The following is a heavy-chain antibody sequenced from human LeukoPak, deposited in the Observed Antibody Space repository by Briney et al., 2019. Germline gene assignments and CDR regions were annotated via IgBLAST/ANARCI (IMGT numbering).Heavy chain of an antibody. D-gene: IGHD3-22*01. J-gene: IGHJ4*02. CDR3: ARGRSGEEDYHDSSGYFPGGDY. CDR2: ISAYNGNT. CDR1: GYTFTSYY. V-gene: IGHV1-18*04. Sequence: ASVKVSCKASGYTFTSYYMHWVRQAPGQGLEWMGWISAYNGNTNYAQKLQGRVTMTTDTSTSTAYMELRSLRSDDTAVCYCARGRSGEEDYHDSSGYFPGGDYWGQGTLVTVSS.